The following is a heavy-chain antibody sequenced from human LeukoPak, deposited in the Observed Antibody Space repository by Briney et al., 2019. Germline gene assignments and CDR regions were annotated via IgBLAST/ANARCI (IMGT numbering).Heavy chain of an antibody. CDR1: GFTFSSYA. Sequence: PGGSLRLSCAASGFTFSSYAMSWVRQAPGEGLEWVSAISGSGGSTYYADSVKGRFTISRDNSKNTLYLQMNSLRAEDTAVYYCAKSKVERYDFWSGYSPPLGYYYYMDVWGKGTTVTVSS. J-gene: IGHJ6*03. V-gene: IGHV3-23*01. CDR3: AKSKVERYDFWSGYSPPLGYYYYMDV. CDR2: ISGSGGST. D-gene: IGHD3-3*01.